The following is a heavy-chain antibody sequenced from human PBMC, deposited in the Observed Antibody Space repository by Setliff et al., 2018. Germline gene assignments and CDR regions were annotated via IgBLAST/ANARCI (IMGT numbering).Heavy chain of an antibody. J-gene: IGHJ4*02. Sequence: SETLSLTCSVSGASITSGGFYWTWIRQPAGKGLEWIGHISPXGSTTYNPSVKSRVXXSLDTSKNHFSLKLDSVTAADTALYYCARSPSSGAYWNPRPFYSDYWARGTLVTVSS. CDR2: ISPXGST. CDR1: GASITSGGFY. D-gene: IGHD1-26*01. CDR3: ARSPSSGAYWNPRPFYSDY. V-gene: IGHV4-61*09.